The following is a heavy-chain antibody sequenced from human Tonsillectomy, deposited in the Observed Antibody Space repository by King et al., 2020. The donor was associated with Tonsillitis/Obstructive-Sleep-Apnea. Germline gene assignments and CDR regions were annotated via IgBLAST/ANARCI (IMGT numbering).Heavy chain of an antibody. CDR2: ISYDGSNK. V-gene: IGHV3-30*04. J-gene: IGHJ3*01. Sequence: VQLVESGGGVVQPGRSLRLSCAASGFTFSSYAMHWVRQAPGKGLEWVAVISYDGSNKYYADSVKGRFTISRDNSKNTLYLQMNSLRAEDTAVYYCATFYDSSGYDAFDLWGQGTMVTVSS. CDR3: ATFYDSSGYDAFDL. CDR1: GFTFSSYA. D-gene: IGHD3-22*01.